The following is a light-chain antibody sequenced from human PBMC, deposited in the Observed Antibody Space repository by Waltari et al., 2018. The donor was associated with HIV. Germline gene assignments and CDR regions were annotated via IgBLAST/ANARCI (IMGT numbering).Light chain of an antibody. Sequence: EIVLTQSPATLSLSPGERATLSCRASQSVGTYLTWVQQKPGLAPRLLIYDASKRATGIPARFSGSGSETDFTLTISSLEPEDFAVYYCQQLRNWLTFGGGTKVEIK. V-gene: IGKV3-11*01. J-gene: IGKJ4*01. CDR2: DAS. CDR1: QSVGTY. CDR3: QQLRNWLT.